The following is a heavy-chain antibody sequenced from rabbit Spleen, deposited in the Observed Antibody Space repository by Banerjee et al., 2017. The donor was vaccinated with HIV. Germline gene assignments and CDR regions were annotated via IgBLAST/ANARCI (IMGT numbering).Heavy chain of an antibody. CDR1: AVSFSINYY. CDR2: VDVGGSGFT. Sequence: QSLEVSGGDLVKPGASLTLTCTSSAVSFSINYYMCWVRQAPGKGLEWIGCVDVGGSGFTYFASWAKGRFTISKPSSTTVTLQMTSLTAADTATYFCARDTGSSFSSYGMDLWGPGTLVTVS. CDR3: ARDTGSSFSSYGMDL. V-gene: IGHV1S40*01. D-gene: IGHD8-1*01. J-gene: IGHJ6*01.